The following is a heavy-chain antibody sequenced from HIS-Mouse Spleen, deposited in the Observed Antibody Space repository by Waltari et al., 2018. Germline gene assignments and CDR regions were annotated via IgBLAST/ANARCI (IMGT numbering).Heavy chain of an antibody. V-gene: IGHV4-39*07. J-gene: IGHJ2*01. Sequence: QLQLQESGPGLVKPSETLSLTCTVPGCSLSSSRYYWGWLRQTPGKGLEWIGSIYYSGSTYYNPSLKSRVTISVDTSKNQFSLKLSSVTAADTAVYYCAREIPYSSSWYDWYFDLWGRGTLVTVSS. D-gene: IGHD6-13*01. CDR1: GCSLSSSRYY. CDR3: AREIPYSSSWYDWYFDL. CDR2: IYYSGST.